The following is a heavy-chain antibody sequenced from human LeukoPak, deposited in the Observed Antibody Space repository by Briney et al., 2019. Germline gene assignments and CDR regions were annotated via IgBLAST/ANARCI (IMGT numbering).Heavy chain of an antibody. Sequence: ASVKVSCKASGYTFTGYYMHWVRQAPGQGLEWMGWINPNSGGTNYAQKFQGRVTMTRDTSISTAYMELSRLRSDDTAVYYCARDQSYDTLTGYYYFDYWGQGTLVTVSS. CDR3: ARDQSYDTLTGYYYFDY. CDR2: INPNSGGT. V-gene: IGHV1-2*02. D-gene: IGHD3-9*01. J-gene: IGHJ4*02. CDR1: GYTFTGYY.